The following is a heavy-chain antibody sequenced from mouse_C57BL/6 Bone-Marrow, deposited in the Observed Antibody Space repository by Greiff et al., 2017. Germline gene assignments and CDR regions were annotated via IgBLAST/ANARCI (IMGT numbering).Heavy chain of an antibody. CDR3: ARNCPLTMVTTGYFDY. V-gene: IGHV2-9-1*01. D-gene: IGHD2-2*01. CDR1: GFSLTSYA. J-gene: IGHJ2*01. Sequence: VQLQQSGPGLVAPSQSLSITCTVSGFSLTSYAISWVRQPPGKGLEWLGVIWPGGGTNYNSALKSRLSISKDNSKSQVFLKMNSLQTDDTARYYCARNCPLTMVTTGYFDYWGQGTTLTVSS. CDR2: IWPGGGT.